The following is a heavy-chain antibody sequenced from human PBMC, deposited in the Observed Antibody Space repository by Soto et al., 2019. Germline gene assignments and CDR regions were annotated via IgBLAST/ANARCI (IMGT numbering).Heavy chain of an antibody. CDR1: GYTFTSYG. CDR2: ISAYNGNT. D-gene: IGHD2-15*01. Sequence: GASVKVSCKASGYTFTSYGITWVRQAPGQGLEWMGWISAYNGNTNYAQKLQGRVTMTTYTSTSTAYMELRSLRSEDTAVYYCAALEGDCSGGACDGYYAMDFSGQGTTVTVSS. CDR3: AALEGDCSGGACDGYYAMDF. J-gene: IGHJ6*02. V-gene: IGHV1-18*01.